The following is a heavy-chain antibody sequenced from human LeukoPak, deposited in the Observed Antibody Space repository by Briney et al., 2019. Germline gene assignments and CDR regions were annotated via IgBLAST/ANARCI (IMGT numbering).Heavy chain of an antibody. J-gene: IGHJ4*02. Sequence: ASVKVSCKVSGYTLTELSMHWVRQPPGKGLEWMGGFDPEDGETIYAQKFQGRVTMTEDTSTDPAYMELSSLRSEDTAVYYCATVGYDNYGSMRLDYWGQGTLVTVSS. CDR3: ATVGYDNYGSMRLDY. CDR2: FDPEDGET. CDR1: GYTLTELS. V-gene: IGHV1-24*01. D-gene: IGHD3-10*01.